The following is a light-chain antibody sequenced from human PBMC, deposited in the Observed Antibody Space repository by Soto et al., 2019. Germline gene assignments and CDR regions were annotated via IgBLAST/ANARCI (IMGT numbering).Light chain of an antibody. CDR3: CSYAVSSAFVI. J-gene: IGLJ2*01. CDR2: EAS. V-gene: IGLV2-23*02. CDR1: SSDVGRYNL. Sequence: QSVLTQPASVSGSPGQSITISCTGTSSDVGRYNLVSWYQHHPGKAPKLMIFEASKRPSGVSNRFSGSKSGNTASLTISGLQAEDEGDYYCCSYAVSSAFVIFGGGTKLTVL.